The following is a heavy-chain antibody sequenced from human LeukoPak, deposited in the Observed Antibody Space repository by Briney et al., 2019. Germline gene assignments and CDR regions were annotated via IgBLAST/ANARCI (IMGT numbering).Heavy chain of an antibody. CDR1: GDSISSHH. CDR3: ARGPLMSAGGGVDP. J-gene: IGHJ5*02. V-gene: IGHV4-4*07. D-gene: IGHD6-13*01. Sequence: SETLSLTCTVSGDSISSHHWSWIQQPPGKGLEWVGRDSIRGGTNYNPSLASRASMSIDTSKSQFSLKLTSVTAADTAVYYCARGPLMSAGGGVDPWGQGTLVIVSS. CDR2: DSIRGGT.